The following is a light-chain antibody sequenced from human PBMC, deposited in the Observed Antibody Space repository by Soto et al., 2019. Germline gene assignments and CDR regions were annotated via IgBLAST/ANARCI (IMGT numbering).Light chain of an antibody. V-gene: IGLV1-51*02. Sequence: QSVLTQPPSVSAAPGQKVTISCSGSSSNIENNYVSSYQQLPGTAPKLLIYEDNKRPSGIPDRFSGSKTGTSATLGITGLQTGEEADYYCGTWDSSLTAYVFGSGTRSPS. CDR1: SSNIENNY. CDR3: GTWDSSLTAYV. CDR2: EDN. J-gene: IGLJ1*01.